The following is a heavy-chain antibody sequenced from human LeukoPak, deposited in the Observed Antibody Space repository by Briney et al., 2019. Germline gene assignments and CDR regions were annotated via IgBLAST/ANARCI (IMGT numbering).Heavy chain of an antibody. V-gene: IGHV3-48*03. CDR2: ISSSGSTI. CDR3: ARDKDFGEPPYLYCYGMDV. CDR1: GFTFSSYE. J-gene: IGHJ6*02. D-gene: IGHD3-10*01. Sequence: GGSLRLSCAASGFTFSSYEMNWVRQAPGKGLEWVSYISSSGSTIYYADSVKGRFTISRDNAKNSLYLQMNSLRAEDTAVYYCARDKDFGEPPYLYCYGMDVWGQGTTVTVSS.